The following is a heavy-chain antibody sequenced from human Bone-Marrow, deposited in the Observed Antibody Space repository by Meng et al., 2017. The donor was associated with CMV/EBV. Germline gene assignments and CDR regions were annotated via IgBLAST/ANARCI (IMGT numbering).Heavy chain of an antibody. V-gene: IGHV2-5*02. CDR2: IYLDDDK. J-gene: IGHJ4*02. D-gene: IGHD3-10*01. CDR1: GVSPNTSGVG. CDR3: ARRRYYGSGSLDF. Sequence: QINLRQSSPKRVKPAQTLTLTCAYSGVSPNTSGVGVGWFRQPPGKALEWLALIYLDDDKRYSPSLKSRHTINKDTSKNQVVLTMTNMDPVYTATYYCARRRYYGSGSLDFWGQGTLVTVSS.